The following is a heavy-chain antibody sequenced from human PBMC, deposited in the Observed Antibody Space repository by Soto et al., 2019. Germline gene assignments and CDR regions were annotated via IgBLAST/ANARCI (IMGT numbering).Heavy chain of an antibody. V-gene: IGHV3-13*01. J-gene: IGHJ6*02. CDR3: ARGSRFWSGYETNYYYGMDV. D-gene: IGHD3-3*01. CDR1: GFTFSSYD. Sequence: GGSLRLSCAASGFTFSSYDMHWVRQATGKGLEWVSAIGTAGDTYYPGSVKGRFTISRENAKNSLYLQMNSLRAGDTAVYYCARGSRFWSGYETNYYYGMDVWGQGTTVTVS. CDR2: IGTAGDT.